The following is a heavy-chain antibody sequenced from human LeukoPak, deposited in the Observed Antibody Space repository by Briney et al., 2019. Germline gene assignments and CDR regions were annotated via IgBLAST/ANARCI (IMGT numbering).Heavy chain of an antibody. CDR1: GGTFSSYA. J-gene: IGHJ3*02. CDR2: IIPIFGTA. Sequence: ASVKVSCKASGGTFSSYAISWVRQAPGQGLEWMGGIIPIFGTANYAQKFQGRVTITADESTSTAYMELRSLRSDDTAVYYCARDRGGIVVAQPDAFDIWGQGTMVTVSS. D-gene: IGHD3-22*01. V-gene: IGHV1-69*13. CDR3: ARDRGGIVVAQPDAFDI.